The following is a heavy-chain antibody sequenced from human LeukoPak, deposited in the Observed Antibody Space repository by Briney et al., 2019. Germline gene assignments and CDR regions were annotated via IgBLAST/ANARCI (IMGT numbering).Heavy chain of an antibody. CDR3: ARGGIMVRGPQGYYGMDV. CDR2: IIPIFGTA. V-gene: IGHV1-69*13. CDR1: GGTFSSYA. D-gene: IGHD3-10*01. J-gene: IGHJ6*02. Sequence: ASVKVSCKASGGTFSSYAISWVRQAPGQGLEWMGGIIPIFGTANYAQKFQGRVTITADESTSTAYMELSSLRSEDTAVYYCARGGIMVRGPQGYYGMDVWGQGTTVTVSS.